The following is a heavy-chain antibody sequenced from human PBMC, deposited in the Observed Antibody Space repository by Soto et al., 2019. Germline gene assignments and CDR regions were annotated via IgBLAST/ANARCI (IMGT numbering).Heavy chain of an antibody. CDR2: ISYDGSNK. V-gene: IGHV3-30*18. CDR3: AKELGRQQLVRYYFDY. D-gene: IGHD6-13*01. CDR1: GFTFSSFG. J-gene: IGHJ4*02. Sequence: GGSLRLSCAASGFTFSSFGMHWVRQAPGKGLEWVAVISYDGSNKYYADSVKGRFTISRDNSKNTLYLQMNSLRAEDTAVYYCAKELGRQQLVRYYFDYWGQGTLVTVSS.